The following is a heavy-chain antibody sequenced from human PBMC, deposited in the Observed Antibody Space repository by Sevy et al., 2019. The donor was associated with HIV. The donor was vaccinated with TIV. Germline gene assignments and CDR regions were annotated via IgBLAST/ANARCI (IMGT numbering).Heavy chain of an antibody. Sequence: GVSLKISCKGSGYSFANNWIGWVRQMPGKGLEWMGIVYPGDSDTTYSPSFQGQVTISVDKSISTAYLQGNSLKASDTAMYYCARLPVAAAGLYYFDYWGQGTLVTVSS. CDR2: VYPGDSDT. CDR1: GYSFANNW. CDR3: ARLPVAAAGLYYFDY. V-gene: IGHV5-51*01. J-gene: IGHJ4*02. D-gene: IGHD6-13*01.